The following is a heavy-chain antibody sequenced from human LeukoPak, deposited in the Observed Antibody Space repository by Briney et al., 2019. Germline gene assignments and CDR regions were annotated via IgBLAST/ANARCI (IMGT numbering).Heavy chain of an antibody. D-gene: IGHD3-9*01. Sequence: GGSLRLSCAASGFTVSSNYMNWVRQAPGKGLEWVSYISSSSSTIYYADSVKGRFTISRDNAKNSLYLQMNSLRAEDTAVYYCARGVTYYDILTGYSSNWFDPWGQGTLVTVSS. CDR1: GFTVSSNY. J-gene: IGHJ5*02. CDR3: ARGVTYYDILTGYSSNWFDP. CDR2: ISSSSSTI. V-gene: IGHV3-48*01.